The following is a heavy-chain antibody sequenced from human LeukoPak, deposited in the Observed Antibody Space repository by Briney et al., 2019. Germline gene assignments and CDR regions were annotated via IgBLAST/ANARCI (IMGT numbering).Heavy chain of an antibody. V-gene: IGHV1-24*01. D-gene: IGHD3-3*01. J-gene: IGHJ4*02. CDR1: GYTLTELS. Sequence: ASVKVSCKVSGYTLTELSMHWVRQAPGKGLEWMGGFDPEDGETIYAQKFQGRVTMTEDTSTDTAYMELSSLRSEDTAVYYCAKEERRFLEWLLSPADYWGQGTLVTVSS. CDR2: FDPEDGET. CDR3: AKEERRFLEWLLSPADY.